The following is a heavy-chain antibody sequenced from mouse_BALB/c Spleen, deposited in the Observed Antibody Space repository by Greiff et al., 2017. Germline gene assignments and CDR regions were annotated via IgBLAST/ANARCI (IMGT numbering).Heavy chain of an antibody. D-gene: IGHD2-3*01. CDR3: ARSGYYNYFDY. V-gene: IGHV1-80*01. CDR1: GYAFSSYW. J-gene: IGHJ2*01. Sequence: VQRVESGAELVRPGSSVKISCKASGYAFSSYWMNWVKQRPGQGLEWIGQIYPGDGDTNYNGKFKGKATLTADKSSSTAYMQLSSLTSEDSAVYFCARSGYYNYFDYWGQGTTLTVSS. CDR2: IYPGDGDT.